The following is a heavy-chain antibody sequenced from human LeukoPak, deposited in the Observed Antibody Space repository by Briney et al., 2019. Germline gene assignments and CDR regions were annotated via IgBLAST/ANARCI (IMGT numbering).Heavy chain of an antibody. CDR1: SCSVRSNYYS. D-gene: IGHD2-15*01. CDR3: ARRLRIGAAEWFDP. Sequence: PSETLSLTCSVSSCSVRSNYYSWAWIRQAPGKGLEWGGGLDDSGNTYDNPSLKRRLTLSVDPSKTHFSLNLKSVAAADTSVYYCARRLRIGAAEWFDPWGEGIMVTVSS. J-gene: IGHJ5*02. V-gene: IGHV4-39*02. CDR2: LDDSGNT.